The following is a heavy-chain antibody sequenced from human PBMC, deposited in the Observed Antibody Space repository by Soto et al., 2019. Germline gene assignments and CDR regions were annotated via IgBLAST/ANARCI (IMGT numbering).Heavy chain of an antibody. Sequence: GGSLRLSCAASGFTFSSYEMNWVRQAPGKGLEWVSYISSSGSTIYYADSVKGRFTISRDNAKNSLYLQMNSLRAEDTAVYYCAREISVDAGTGIVLMVYADYWGQGTLVTVSS. D-gene: IGHD2-8*01. CDR2: ISSSGSTI. CDR1: GFTFSSYE. J-gene: IGHJ4*02. V-gene: IGHV3-48*03. CDR3: AREISVDAGTGIVLMVYADY.